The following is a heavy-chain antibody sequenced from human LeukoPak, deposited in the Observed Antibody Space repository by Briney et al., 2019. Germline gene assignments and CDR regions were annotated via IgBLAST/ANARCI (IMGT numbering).Heavy chain of an antibody. CDR1: GGSFSGYY. J-gene: IGHJ3*02. Sequence: SETLSLTCAVYGGSFSGYYWSWIRQPPGKGLEWIGEINHSGSTNYNPSLKSRVTISVDTSKNQFSLKLSSVTAADTAVYYCARRLSYYDSSGYYYVTTFDIWGQGTMVTVSS. V-gene: IGHV4-34*01. D-gene: IGHD3-22*01. CDR2: INHSGST. CDR3: ARRLSYYDSSGYYYVTTFDI.